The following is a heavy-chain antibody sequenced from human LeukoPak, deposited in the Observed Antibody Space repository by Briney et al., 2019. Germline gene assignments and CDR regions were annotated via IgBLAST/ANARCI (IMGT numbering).Heavy chain of an antibody. D-gene: IGHD3-22*01. CDR3: ARHRSLTVVITPTSYMDV. CDR1: GFTFSSYS. V-gene: IGHV3-21*01. CDR2: ISSSSSYI. J-gene: IGHJ6*03. Sequence: GGSLRLSCAASGFTFSSYSMNWVRQAPGKGLEWVSSISSSSSYIYYADSVKGRSTISRDNAKNSLYLQMNSLRAEDTAVYYCARHRSLTVVITPTSYMDVWGKGTTVTISS.